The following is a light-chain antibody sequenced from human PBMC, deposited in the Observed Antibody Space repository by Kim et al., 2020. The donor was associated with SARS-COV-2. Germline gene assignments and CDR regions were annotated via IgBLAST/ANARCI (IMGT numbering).Light chain of an antibody. V-gene: IGKV4-1*01. CDR2: WAS. CDR1: QSVLYSSNNKNY. CDR3: QQYYSTPPT. J-gene: IGKJ4*01. Sequence: RATINCKSSQSVLYSSNNKNYLAWYQQKPGQPPKLLIYWASTRESGVPDRFSGSGSWTDFTLTISSLQAEDVAVYYCQQYYSTPPTFGGGTKVEIK.